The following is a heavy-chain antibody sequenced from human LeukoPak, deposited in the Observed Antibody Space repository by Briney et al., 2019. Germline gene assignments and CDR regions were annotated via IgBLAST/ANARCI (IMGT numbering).Heavy chain of an antibody. J-gene: IGHJ6*02. CDR3: AKSTYYGDYGYYYGMDV. Sequence: GGSLRLSCAASGFTFSSYAMSWVRQAPGKGLEWVSAISGSGGSTYYADSVKGRFTISRDNSKNTLYLQMNSLRAEDTAEYYCAKSTYYGDYGYYYGMDVWGQGTTVTVSS. CDR1: GFTFSSYA. CDR2: ISGSGGST. D-gene: IGHD4-17*01. V-gene: IGHV3-23*01.